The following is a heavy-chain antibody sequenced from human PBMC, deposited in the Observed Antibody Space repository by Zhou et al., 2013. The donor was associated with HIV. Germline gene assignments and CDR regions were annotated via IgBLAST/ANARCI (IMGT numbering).Heavy chain of an antibody. CDR1: GYTITDYY. CDR2: INPKNGDT. CDR3: ARDWQFHVIFDDYYIDV. D-gene: IGHD3-3*02. J-gene: IGHJ6*03. V-gene: IGHV1-2*02. Sequence: QVQLVQSGSEVKKSGASVNVSCKASGYTITDYYIHWVRQAPGQGLQWMGWINPKNGDTNYAQTFKGRITMTRDTSINTAYMVLTSLKSNDTALYFCARDWQFHVIFDDYYIDVWGKGPRSSSP.